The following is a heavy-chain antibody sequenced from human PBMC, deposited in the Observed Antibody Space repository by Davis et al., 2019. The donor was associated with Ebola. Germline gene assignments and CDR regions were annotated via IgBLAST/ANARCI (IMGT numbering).Heavy chain of an antibody. CDR1: GFTFSSYA. CDR2: ISGSGGST. CDR3: AKDKVGGAFDY. D-gene: IGHD1-26*01. V-gene: IGHV3-23*01. J-gene: IGHJ4*02. Sequence: GESLKISCAASGFTFSSYAMSWVRQAPGKGLEWVSAISGSGGSTYYADSVKGRFTISRDNSKNTLYLQMNSLRAEDTAVYYCAKDKVGGAFDYWGQGTLVTVSS.